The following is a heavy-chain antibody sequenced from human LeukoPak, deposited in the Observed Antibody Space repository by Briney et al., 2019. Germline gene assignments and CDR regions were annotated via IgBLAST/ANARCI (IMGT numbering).Heavy chain of an antibody. CDR2: INHSGST. J-gene: IGHJ4*02. V-gene: IGHV4-34*01. CDR3: ARGGYWYYDSSGYPLFY. CDR1: GVSFSGYY. Sequence: SETLSLTCAVYGVSFSGYYWSWIRQPPGKGLEWIGEINHSGSTNYNPSLKSRVTISVDTSKNQFSLKLSSVTAADTAVYYCARGGYWYYDSSGYPLFYWGQGTLVTVSS. D-gene: IGHD3-22*01.